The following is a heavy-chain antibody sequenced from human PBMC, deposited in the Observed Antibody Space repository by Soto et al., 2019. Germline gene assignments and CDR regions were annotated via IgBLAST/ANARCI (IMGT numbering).Heavy chain of an antibody. CDR3: AREDREYYYYYYGMDV. CDR2: INPNSGGT. CDR1: GYTFTGYY. D-gene: IGHD3-10*01. V-gene: IGHV1-2*02. Sequence: RASVKVSGKASGYTFTGYYMHWVRQAPGQGLEWMGWINPNSGGTNYAQKFQGRVTMTRDTSISTAYMELSRLRSDDTAVYYCAREDREYYYYYYGMDVWGQGTTVTVSS. J-gene: IGHJ6*02.